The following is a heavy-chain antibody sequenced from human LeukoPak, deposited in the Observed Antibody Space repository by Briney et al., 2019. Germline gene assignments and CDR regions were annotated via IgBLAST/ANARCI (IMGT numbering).Heavy chain of an antibody. CDR1: GGSISSGDYY. D-gene: IGHD4-17*01. Sequence: PSETLSLTCTVSGGSISSGDYYWSWLRQPPGKGLEWIGYIYYSGSTYYNPSLKSRVTISVDTSKNQFSLKLSSVTAADTAVYYSARDRDYEGLDYWGQGTLVTVSS. CDR3: ARDRDYEGLDY. V-gene: IGHV4-30-4*01. J-gene: IGHJ4*02. CDR2: IYYSGST.